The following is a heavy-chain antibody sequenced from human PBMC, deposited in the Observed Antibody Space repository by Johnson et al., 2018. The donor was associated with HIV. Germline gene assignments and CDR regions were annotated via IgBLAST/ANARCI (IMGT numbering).Heavy chain of an antibody. CDR3: ARGNSVAARIGAFDI. Sequence: VQLVESGGGLVQPWGSLRLSCAASGFTVSSNYMSWVRQAPGKGLECLSYISSSGYSTYYADSVKDRFTISRDNSKNTLCLQMNSLRPEDTAVFYCARGNSVAARIGAFDIWGQGTMVTVSS. V-gene: IGHV3-66*02. D-gene: IGHD6-6*01. CDR1: GFTVSSNY. J-gene: IGHJ3*02. CDR2: ISSSGYST.